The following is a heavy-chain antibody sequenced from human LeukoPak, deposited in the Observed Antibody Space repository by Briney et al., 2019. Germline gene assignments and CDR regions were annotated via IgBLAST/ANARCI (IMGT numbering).Heavy chain of an antibody. V-gene: IGHV4-39*07. Sequence: SETLSLTCTVSGSAISSSSYYWGWIRQPPGKGLEWIGSIYYSGSTYYNPSLKSRVIISVDTSKNQFSLKLSSVTAADTAVYYCARDSEYSRFYGMDVWGQGTTVTVSS. CDR2: IYYSGST. D-gene: IGHD6-6*01. CDR3: ARDSEYSRFYGMDV. J-gene: IGHJ6*02. CDR1: GSAISSSSYY.